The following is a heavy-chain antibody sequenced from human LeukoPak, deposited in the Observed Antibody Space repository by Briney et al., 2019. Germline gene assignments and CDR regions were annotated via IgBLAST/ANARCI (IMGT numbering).Heavy chain of an antibody. V-gene: IGHV3-53*01. CDR1: GFTVSSNS. CDR2: IYSDNT. CDR3: ASLAMDVVVTAIHVPAFDY. Sequence: PGGSLRLSCTVSGFTVSSNSMSWVRQAPGKGLEWVSFIYSDNTHYSDSVKGRFTISRDNSKNTLYLQMNSLRAEDTAVYYCASLAMDVVVTAIHVPAFDYWGQGTLVTVSS. J-gene: IGHJ4*02. D-gene: IGHD2-21*02.